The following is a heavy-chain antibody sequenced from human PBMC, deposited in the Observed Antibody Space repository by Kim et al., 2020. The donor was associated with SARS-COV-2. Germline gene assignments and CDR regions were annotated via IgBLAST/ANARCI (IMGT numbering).Heavy chain of an antibody. J-gene: IGHJ4*02. Sequence: YARKFQERVNITRDMSTSTAYVVLSGLRSEDTAVYYCAANYGSGPPGFDYWGQGTLVTVSS. V-gene: IGHV1-58*01. D-gene: IGHD3-10*01. CDR3: AANYGSGPPGFDY.